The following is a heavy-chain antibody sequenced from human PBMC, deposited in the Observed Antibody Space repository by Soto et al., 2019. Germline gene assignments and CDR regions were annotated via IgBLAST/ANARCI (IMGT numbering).Heavy chain of an antibody. CDR2: IYYSGST. Sequence: QVQLQESGPGLVKPSQTLSLTCTVSGGSISSGGYYWSWIRQHPGKGLEWIGYIYYSGSTYYNPYLKSRVTISVDTSKNQFSLKLSSVTAADTAVYYCARWSDSSGYNGFFDYWGQGTLVTVSS. D-gene: IGHD3-22*01. J-gene: IGHJ4*02. V-gene: IGHV4-31*03. CDR1: GGSISSGGYY. CDR3: ARWSDSSGYNGFFDY.